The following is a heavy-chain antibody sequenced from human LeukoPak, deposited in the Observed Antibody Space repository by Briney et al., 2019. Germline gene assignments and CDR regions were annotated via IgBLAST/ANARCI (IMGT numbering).Heavy chain of an antibody. J-gene: IGHJ6*02. CDR3: ARDQHTRYCSSTSCYFDYYYGMDV. CDR1: GFTFSSYW. CDR2: IKQDGSEK. V-gene: IGHV3-7*01. D-gene: IGHD2-2*01. Sequence: GGSLRRSCAASGFTFSSYWMSWVRQAPGKGLEWVANIKQDGSEKYYVDSVKGRFTISRDNAKNSLYLQMNSLRAEDTAVYYCARDQHTRYCSSTSCYFDYYYGMDVWGQGTTVTVSS.